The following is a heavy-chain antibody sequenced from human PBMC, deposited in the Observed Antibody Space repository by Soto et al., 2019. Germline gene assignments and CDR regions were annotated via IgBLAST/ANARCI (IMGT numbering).Heavy chain of an antibody. CDR3: ARESGDYEAFDI. V-gene: IGHV1-69*04. Sequence: SVKVSCKASGYTFTSYGISWVRQAPGQGLEWMGRIIPILGIANYAQKFQGRVTITADKSTSTAYMELSSLRSEDTAVYYCARESGDYEAFDIWGQGTMVTVSS. D-gene: IGHD4-17*01. CDR1: GYTFTSYG. CDR2: IIPILGIA. J-gene: IGHJ3*02.